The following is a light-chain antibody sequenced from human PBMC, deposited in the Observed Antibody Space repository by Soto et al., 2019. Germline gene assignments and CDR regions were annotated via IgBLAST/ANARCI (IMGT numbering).Light chain of an antibody. Sequence: EIVMTHSPATLSVSPWEIATLSCRASQSVSSNLAWYQQKPGQAPRLLIYGASTRATGIPARFSGSGSGTDFTLTISRLEPEDFVLYYCQHFRAIGQGTRLEIK. CDR1: QSVSSN. CDR2: GAS. CDR3: QHFRA. J-gene: IGKJ5*01. V-gene: IGKV3-15*01.